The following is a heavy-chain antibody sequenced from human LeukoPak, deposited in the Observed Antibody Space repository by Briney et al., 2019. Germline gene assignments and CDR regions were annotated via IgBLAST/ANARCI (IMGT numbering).Heavy chain of an antibody. V-gene: IGHV3-66*01. D-gene: IGHD2-15*01. J-gene: IGHJ4*02. CDR1: GFTVSSNY. CDR3: VKGAARTYYFDY. CDR2: IYSGGST. Sequence: GGSLRLSCAASGFTVSSNYMSWVCQAPGKGLEWVSVIYSGGSTYYADSVKGRFTISRDNSKNTLYLQMSSLRAEDTAVYYCVKGAARTYYFDYWGQGTLVTVSS.